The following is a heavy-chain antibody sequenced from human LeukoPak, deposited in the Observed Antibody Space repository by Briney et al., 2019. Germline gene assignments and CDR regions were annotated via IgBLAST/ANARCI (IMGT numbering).Heavy chain of an antibody. CDR3: ARDSAVAGTHFDY. CDR2: ISYDGSNK. Sequence: PGGSLRLSCAASGLTFSSYAMHWVRQAPGKGLEWVAVISYDGSNKYYADSVKGRFTISRDNSKNTLYLQMNSLRAEDTAVYYCARDSAVAGTHFDYWGQGTLVTVSS. D-gene: IGHD6-19*01. J-gene: IGHJ4*02. CDR1: GLTFSSYA. V-gene: IGHV3-30*04.